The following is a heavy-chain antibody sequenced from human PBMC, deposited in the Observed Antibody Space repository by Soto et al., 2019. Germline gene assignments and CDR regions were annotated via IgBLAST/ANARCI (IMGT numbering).Heavy chain of an antibody. CDR3: ARARPYYYDSSGYRFDY. D-gene: IGHD3-22*01. CDR1: GGSIIRGGYY. CDR2: IYYSGST. J-gene: IGHJ4*02. Sequence: PSETLSLTCTVSGGSIIRGGYYWRWIRQHPGKGLEWIGYIYYSGSTYYNPSLKSRVTISVDTSKNQFSLKLSSVTAADTAVYYCARARPYYYDSSGYRFDYWGQGTLVTVSS. V-gene: IGHV4-31*03.